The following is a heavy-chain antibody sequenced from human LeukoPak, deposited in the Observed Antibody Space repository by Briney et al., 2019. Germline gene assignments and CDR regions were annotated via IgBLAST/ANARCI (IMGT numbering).Heavy chain of an antibody. CDR3: TRIGTRDGYNLAY. CDR2: IRSKPNNYAT. V-gene: IGHV3-73*01. CDR1: GFTFSGST. J-gene: IGHJ4*02. D-gene: IGHD5-24*01. Sequence: PGGSLGLSCAASGFTFSGSTIHWVRQASGKGLEWVGRIRSKPNNYATEYAASVKGRFTISRDDSKNTSYLQMISLKTEDTAVYYCTRIGTRDGYNLAYWGQGTLVTVSS.